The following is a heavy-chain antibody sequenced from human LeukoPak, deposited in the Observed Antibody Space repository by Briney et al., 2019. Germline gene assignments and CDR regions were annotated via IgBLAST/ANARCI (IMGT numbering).Heavy chain of an antibody. V-gene: IGHV3-23*01. CDR2: ISDSGGRT. CDR3: AKGPLITMVRGVISAFDI. Sequence: GSLRLSCAVSGITLSNYGMSWVRPVPGKGLEWVAGISDSGGRTNYADSVKGRFTISRDNSKNTLYLQMNSLRAEDTAVYYCAKGPLITMVRGVISAFDIWGQGTMVTVSS. CDR1: GITLSNYG. D-gene: IGHD3-10*01. J-gene: IGHJ3*02.